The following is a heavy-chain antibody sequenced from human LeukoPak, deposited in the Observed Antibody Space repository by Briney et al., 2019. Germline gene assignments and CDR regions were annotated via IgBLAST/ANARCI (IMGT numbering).Heavy chain of an antibody. D-gene: IGHD3-22*01. J-gene: IGHJ4*02. V-gene: IGHV1-69*05. CDR1: GGTFSSYT. CDR2: IIPIFGTA. CDR3: ARNPKPYYYDT. Sequence: SVKVSCKASGGTFSSYTISWVRQAPGQGLEWMGGIIPIFGTANYAQKLQGRVTMTTDTSTSTAYMELRSLRSDDTAVYYCARNPKPYYYDTWGQGTLVTVSS.